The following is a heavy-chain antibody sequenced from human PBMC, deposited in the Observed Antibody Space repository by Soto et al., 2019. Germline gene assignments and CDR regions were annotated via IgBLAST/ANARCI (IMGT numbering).Heavy chain of an antibody. CDR3: ARHFDVETSLDHYYFDR. J-gene: IGHJ2*01. D-gene: IGHD3-9*01. V-gene: IGHV4-4*07. CDR1: GVSITPYF. CDR2: IYASGRT. Sequence: QVQLQESGPGLVKPSETLSLTCTVSGVSITPYFWSWIRQPAGEAPEWLGHIYASGRTTYNPSLKRRFTMLVSQSQVSLRLTSVTAAETAVYYCARHFDVETSLDHYYFDRWGRGALVTVSS.